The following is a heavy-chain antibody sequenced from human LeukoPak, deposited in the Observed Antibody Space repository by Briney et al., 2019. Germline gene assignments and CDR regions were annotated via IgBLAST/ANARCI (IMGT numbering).Heavy chain of an antibody. V-gene: IGHV4-34*01. CDR1: GRSFSGYY. Sequence: SETLSLTCAVYGRSFSGYYWSWIRQPPGKGLEWIGEINHSGSTNYNPSLKSRVTISVDTSKNQFSLKLSSVTAADTAVYYCAREDLSYYFDYWGQGTLVTVSS. D-gene: IGHD2-15*01. J-gene: IGHJ4*02. CDR2: INHSGST. CDR3: AREDLSYYFDY.